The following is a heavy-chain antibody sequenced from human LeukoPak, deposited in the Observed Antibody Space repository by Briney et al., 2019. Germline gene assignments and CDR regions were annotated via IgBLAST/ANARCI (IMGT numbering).Heavy chain of an antibody. CDR1: GGSISGYY. D-gene: IGHD3-9*01. V-gene: IGHV4-4*07. CDR3: ARDKGHFDVDY. CDR2: IHTSGNT. Sequence: SETLSLTCTVSGGSISGYYWSWIRQPAGKGLEWIGHIHTSGNTNYNPSLKSRVTMSVDTSNNQFSLRVSSVTAADTAIYYCARDKGHFDVDYWGQGILVTVSS. J-gene: IGHJ4*02.